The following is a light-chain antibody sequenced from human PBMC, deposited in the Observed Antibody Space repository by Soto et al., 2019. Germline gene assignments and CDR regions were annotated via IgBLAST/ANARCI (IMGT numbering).Light chain of an antibody. J-gene: IGLJ2*01. CDR3: SSYTSSSVV. V-gene: IGLV2-14*02. CDR1: SRDIGNYNL. Sequence: QSVLTQPASVSGSLGQSISISCTGTSRDIGNYNLVSWYQQPPGKVPKLIIFEVSNRPSGVSNRFSGSKSGNTASLTISGLQAEDEADYYCSSYTSSSVVFGGGTKVTVL. CDR2: EVS.